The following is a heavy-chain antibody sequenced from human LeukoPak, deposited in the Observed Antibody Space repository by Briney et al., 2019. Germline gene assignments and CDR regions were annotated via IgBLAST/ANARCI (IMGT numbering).Heavy chain of an antibody. V-gene: IGHV4-59*01. CDR1: GGSISTYY. Sequence: SETLSLTCTVSGGSISTYYWSWIRQPPGKGLEYIGYIHYSGSTNYNPSLKSRITISVDLSKNHFSLRLSSVTAADTAVYYCARLEAFRGWFDPWGQGTLVTVSS. CDR3: ARLEAFRGWFDP. J-gene: IGHJ5*02. D-gene: IGHD2/OR15-2a*01. CDR2: IHYSGST.